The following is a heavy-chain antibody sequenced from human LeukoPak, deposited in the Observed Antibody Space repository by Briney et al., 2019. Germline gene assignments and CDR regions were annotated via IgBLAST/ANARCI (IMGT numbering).Heavy chain of an antibody. CDR2: ISWNSGSI. V-gene: IGHV3-9*01. D-gene: IGHD6-13*01. Sequence: GGSLRLSCAASGFTFDDYAMHWVRQAPGKGLEWVSGISWNSGSIGYADSVKGRFTISRDNAKNSLYLQMNSLRVEDTAVYYCAKSGSTSWFLDYWGQGTLVTVSS. CDR3: AKSGSTSWFLDY. CDR1: GFTFDDYA. J-gene: IGHJ4*02.